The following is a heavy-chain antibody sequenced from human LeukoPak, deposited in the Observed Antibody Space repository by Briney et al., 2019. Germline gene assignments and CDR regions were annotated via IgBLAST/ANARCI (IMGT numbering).Heavy chain of an antibody. CDR1: GDSLSSNSAA. V-gene: IGHV6-1*01. D-gene: IGHD2-15*01. J-gene: IGHJ5*02. CDR2: TYYRSKWYN. CDR3: ARSVGYCSGGSCYSRNWFDP. Sequence: SQTLSLTCAISGDSLSSNSAAWNWIRQSPSRGLEWLGRTYYRSKWYNDYAVSGKSRITINPDTSKNQFSLQLNSVTPEDTAVYYCARSVGYCSGGSCYSRNWFDPWGQGTLVTVSS.